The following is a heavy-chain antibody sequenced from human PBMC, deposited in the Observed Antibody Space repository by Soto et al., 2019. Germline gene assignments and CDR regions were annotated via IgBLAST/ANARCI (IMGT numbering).Heavy chain of an antibody. D-gene: IGHD6-19*01. CDR2: MNPNGGNT. CDR1: GYTFTSYD. Sequence: QVQLVQSGAEVKKPGASVKVSCKASGYTFTSYDINWVRQATGQGLEWVGWMNPNGGNTGYAHKFPGRVTMTRNTSISTAYMELSSLRSEDTAVYYCASSGWGGWYERRFDPWAQGTLVAVSS. J-gene: IGHJ5*02. V-gene: IGHV1-8*01. CDR3: ASSGWGGWYERRFDP.